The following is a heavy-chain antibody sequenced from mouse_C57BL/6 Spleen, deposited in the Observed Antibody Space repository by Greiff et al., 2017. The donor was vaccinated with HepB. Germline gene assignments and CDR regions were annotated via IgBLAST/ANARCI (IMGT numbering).Heavy chain of an antibody. D-gene: IGHD3-3*01. CDR3: ARDRENAMDY. CDR2: ISAGGSDT. Sequence: EVQLVESGGGLVKPGGSLKLSCAASGFTFSSYAMYWVSQTPGKRLEWVGSISAGGSDTYYPDNVKGRSTITGDNAKNNLYLQMSHLKSEDTAMYNCARDRENAMDYWGQGTSVTVSS. CDR1: GFTFSSYA. V-gene: IGHV5-4*01. J-gene: IGHJ4*01.